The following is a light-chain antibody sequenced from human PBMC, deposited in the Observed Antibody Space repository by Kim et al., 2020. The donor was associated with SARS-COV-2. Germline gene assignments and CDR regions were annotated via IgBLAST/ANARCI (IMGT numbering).Light chain of an antibody. CDR1: NLGVKY. CDR2: QDS. J-gene: IGLJ1*01. V-gene: IGLV3-1*01. CDR3: QAWDSSTAYV. Sequence: SYELTQPPSVSVSPGQTASITCSGDNLGVKYACWYQQKPGQSPVLVIYQDSKRPSGIPERFSGSNSGTTATLTISGTQPMDEADYYCQAWDSSTAYVFGT.